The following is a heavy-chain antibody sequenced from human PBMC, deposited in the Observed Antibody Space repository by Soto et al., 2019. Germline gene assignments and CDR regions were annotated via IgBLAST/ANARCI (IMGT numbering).Heavy chain of an antibody. CDR2: IYYTGST. CDR1: GGFARSGSDY. CDR3: ARVNGGPYYFDY. Sequence: SETQSLPYSVSGGFARSGSDYWSRILQPPGKGLEWIGYIYYTGSTNYNPSLKSRVTISVDTSKNQFSLKLSSVTAADTAVYYCARVNGGPYYFDYWGQGTLVTGSS. J-gene: IGHJ4*02. V-gene: IGHV4-61*01. D-gene: IGHD2-8*01.